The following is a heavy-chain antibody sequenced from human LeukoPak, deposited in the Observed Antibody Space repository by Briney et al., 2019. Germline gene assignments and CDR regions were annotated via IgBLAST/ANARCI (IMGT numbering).Heavy chain of an antibody. CDR1: GFTFSNYA. D-gene: IGHD1-26*01. Sequence: GGSLRLSCAVSGFTFSNYAMAWVRQAPGKGLEWVAHISGSGDTSYYADSVKGRFTISRDDSKNTLYLQMNSLRAEATALYYSAKDFVNSGSYYRGDYWGKGTLVAVSS. J-gene: IGHJ4*02. CDR3: AKDFVNSGSYYRGDY. CDR2: ISGSGDTS. V-gene: IGHV3-23*01.